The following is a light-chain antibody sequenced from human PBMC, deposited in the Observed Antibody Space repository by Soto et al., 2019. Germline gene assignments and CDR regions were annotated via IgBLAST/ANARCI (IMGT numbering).Light chain of an antibody. J-gene: IGKJ4*01. V-gene: IGKV1D-12*01. Sequence: DIQMTQSPSSVSASVGDRVTITCRASQGINNWLAWYQQKPGEPPKLLIYTTSNLKSGVPSRFSGSGSGTDFTLTISSLQPEDFATYYCQQANSFPLTFGGGTKVEIK. CDR3: QQANSFPLT. CDR2: TTS. CDR1: QGINNW.